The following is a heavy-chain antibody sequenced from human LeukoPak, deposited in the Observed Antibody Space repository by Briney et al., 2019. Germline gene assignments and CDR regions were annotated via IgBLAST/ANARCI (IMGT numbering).Heavy chain of an antibody. Sequence: SQTLSLTCTVSGGSISDGGYYWSWIRQHPGKGLEWIGYIYDSGTTYYSPALQSRVTISVDMSDNKFSLKLKSLTAADTAVYYCARGGDRRGFDYWGQGTLVTVSS. V-gene: IGHV4-31*03. CDR3: ARGGDRRGFDY. J-gene: IGHJ4*02. CDR1: GGSISDGGYY. D-gene: IGHD1-14*01. CDR2: IYDSGTT.